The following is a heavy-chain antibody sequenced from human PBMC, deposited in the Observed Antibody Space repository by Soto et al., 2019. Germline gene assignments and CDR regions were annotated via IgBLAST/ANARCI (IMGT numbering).Heavy chain of an antibody. CDR2: INHSGST. CDR3: ARDVRGWSDYYYYYMDV. Sequence: SETLSLTCAVYGGSFSGYYWSWIRQPPGKGLEWIGEINHSGSTNYNPSLKSRVTISVDTSKNQFSLKLSSVTAADTAVYYCARDVRGWSDYYYYYMDVWGKGTTVTVSS. J-gene: IGHJ6*03. V-gene: IGHV4-34*01. CDR1: GGSFSGYY. D-gene: IGHD6-19*01.